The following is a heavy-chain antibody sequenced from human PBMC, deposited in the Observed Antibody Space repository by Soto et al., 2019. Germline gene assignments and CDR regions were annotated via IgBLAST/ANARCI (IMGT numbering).Heavy chain of an antibody. CDR2: IYSSGST. D-gene: IGHD5-18*01. J-gene: IGHJ4*02. V-gene: IGHV4-39*07. CDR3: ARGYGRNFDY. CDR1: GGAIISSSYY. Sequence: SETLSLTCSVSGGAIISSSYYWGWIRQPPGRGLEWIGNIYSSGSTYYNPSLKSRVTISVDMSKNQFFLKLSSVTAADTAVYFCARGYGRNFDYWGQGTLVTVSS.